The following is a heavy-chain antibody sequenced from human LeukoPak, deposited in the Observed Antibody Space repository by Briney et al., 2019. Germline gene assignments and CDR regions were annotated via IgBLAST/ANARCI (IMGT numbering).Heavy chain of an antibody. CDR3: ARTLVDTAMVTLDY. V-gene: IGHV4-59*01. CDR2: IYYSGST. Sequence: SSETLSLTCTVSGGSISSYYWSWIRKPPGKGLEGIGNIYYSGSTNYNPSLKSRVTISVDTSKNQFSLKLSSVTAADTAVYYCARTLVDTAMVTLDYWGQGTLVTVSS. CDR1: GGSISSYY. D-gene: IGHD5-18*01. J-gene: IGHJ4*02.